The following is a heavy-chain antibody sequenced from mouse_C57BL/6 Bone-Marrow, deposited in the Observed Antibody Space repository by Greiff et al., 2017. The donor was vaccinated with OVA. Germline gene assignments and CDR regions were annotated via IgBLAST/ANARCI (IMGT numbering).Heavy chain of an antibody. V-gene: IGHV1-26*01. J-gene: IGHJ1*03. CDR3: ARCHFDV. CDR1: GYTFTDYY. Sequence: EVQLQQSGPELVKPGASVKISCKASGYTFTDYYMNWVKQSHGKSLEWIGDINPNNGGTSYNQKFKGKATLTVDKSSSTAYMELRSLTSEDSAVYYCARCHFDVWGTGTTVTVSS. CDR2: INPNNGGT.